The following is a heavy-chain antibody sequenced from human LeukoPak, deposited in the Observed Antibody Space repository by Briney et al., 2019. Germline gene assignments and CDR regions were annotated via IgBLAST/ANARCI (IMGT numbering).Heavy chain of an antibody. CDR3: ARDRRAYSSGYSYYYGMEV. D-gene: IGHD3-22*01. J-gene: IGHJ6*02. Sequence: SETLSLTCTVSGGSISSYYWSWIRQPPGKGLEWIGYIYYSGSTNYNPSLKSRVTISVDTSKNQFSLKLSSVTAADTAVYYCARDRRAYSSGYSYYYGMEVWGQGTTVTVSS. CDR2: IYYSGST. V-gene: IGHV4-59*01. CDR1: GGSISSYY.